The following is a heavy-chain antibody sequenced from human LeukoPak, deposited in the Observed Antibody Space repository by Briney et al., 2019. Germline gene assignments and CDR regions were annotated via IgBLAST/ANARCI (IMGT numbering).Heavy chain of an antibody. CDR1: GYVFTSHG. CDR3: AGPLIAGTFDY. D-gene: IGHD6-13*01. V-gene: IGHV1-18*01. CDR2: ISTYNGNT. Sequence: ASVRVSCKASGYVFTSHGISWVRQAPGQGLEWMAWISTYNGNTHYAQKFQGRVTMTRDTSISTAYMELSRLRSDDTAVYYCAGPLIAGTFDYWGQGTLVTVSS. J-gene: IGHJ4*02.